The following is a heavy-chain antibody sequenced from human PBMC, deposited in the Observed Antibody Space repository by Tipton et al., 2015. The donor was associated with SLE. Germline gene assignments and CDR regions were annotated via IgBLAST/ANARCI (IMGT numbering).Heavy chain of an antibody. CDR1: GFTFNTFR. J-gene: IGHJ4*02. CDR3: ARDSPGSLFDY. Sequence: SLRLSCAASGFTFNTFRMNWVRQAPGKGLEWVATISSNSNYIYYADSAKGRFTISRDNAQNAVYLQMKSLGADDTAVYYCARDSPGSLFDYWGQGTLVTVSS. V-gene: IGHV3-21*01. CDR2: ISSNSNYI. D-gene: IGHD3-10*01.